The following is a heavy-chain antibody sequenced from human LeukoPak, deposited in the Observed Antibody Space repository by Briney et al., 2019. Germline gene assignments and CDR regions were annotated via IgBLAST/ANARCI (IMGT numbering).Heavy chain of an antibody. CDR2: IYHDGNT. J-gene: IGHJ4*02. Sequence: SETLSLTCAVSGGSISSSPWCRWVRQPPGRGLEWSGTIYHDGNTDYNPSLKSRVTISVNKSKNPMALRLTSVTAADTAVYYCARDPHIDNYFGADTGLRDFWGQGTLVTVSA. CDR3: ARDPHIDNYFGADTGLRDF. D-gene: IGHD2-21*01. CDR1: GGSISSSPW. V-gene: IGHV4-4*02.